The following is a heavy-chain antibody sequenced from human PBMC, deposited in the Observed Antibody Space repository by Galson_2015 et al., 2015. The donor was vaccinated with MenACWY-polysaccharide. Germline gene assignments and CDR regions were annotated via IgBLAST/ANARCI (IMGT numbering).Heavy chain of an antibody. J-gene: IGHJ3*02. CDR1: GYTFISYD. CDR3: ARVVYYDSSGYSLNAFDI. Sequence: SVKVSCKASGYTFISYDFIWVRLATGQGLEWMGWMKPNSGNTGYAQKFQGRVTMTRNTSISTAYMELSSLRSEDTAVYYCARVVYYDSSGYSLNAFDIWGQGTMVTVSS. V-gene: IGHV1-8*01. D-gene: IGHD3-22*01. CDR2: MKPNSGNT.